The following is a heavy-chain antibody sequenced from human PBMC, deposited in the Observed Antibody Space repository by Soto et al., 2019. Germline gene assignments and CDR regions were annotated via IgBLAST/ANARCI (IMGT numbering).Heavy chain of an antibody. Sequence: ASVKVSWKASGGTFSSYAISWVRQAPGQGLEWMGGIIPIFGTANYAQKFQGRVTITADESTSTAYMELSSLRSEDTAVYYCAGGEGSGYYKYYFDYWGQGTLVTVSS. CDR3: AGGEGSGYYKYYFDY. D-gene: IGHD3-22*01. CDR1: GGTFSSYA. CDR2: IIPIFGTA. V-gene: IGHV1-69*13. J-gene: IGHJ4*02.